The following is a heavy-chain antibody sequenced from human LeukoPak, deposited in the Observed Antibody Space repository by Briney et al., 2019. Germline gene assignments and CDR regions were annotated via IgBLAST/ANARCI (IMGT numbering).Heavy chain of an antibody. V-gene: IGHV4-4*09. J-gene: IGHJ5*02. CDR1: GGSISSYY. CDR2: IYTSGST. CDR3: ARHRYGGNWFDP. Sequence: PSETLSLTCTVSGGSISSYYWSWIRQPPGKGLEWIGYIYTSGSTNYNPSLKSRVTISVDTSKNQFSPKLSSVTAADTAVYYCARHRYGGNWFDPWGQGTLVTVSS. D-gene: IGHD3-10*01.